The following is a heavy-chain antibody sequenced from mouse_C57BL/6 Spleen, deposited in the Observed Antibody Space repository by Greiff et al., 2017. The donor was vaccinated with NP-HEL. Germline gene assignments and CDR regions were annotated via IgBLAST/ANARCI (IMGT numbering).Heavy chain of an antibody. CDR3: AREGPYYYGSTYAMDY. Sequence: EVQLVESGGGLVKPGGSLKLSCAASGFTFSDYGMHWVRQAPEKGLEWVAYISSGSSTIYYADTVKGRFTISRDNAKNTLFLQMTSLRSEDTAMYYCAREGPYYYGSTYAMDYWGQEPQSPSPQ. V-gene: IGHV5-17*01. CDR2: ISSGSSTI. CDR1: GFTFSDYG. D-gene: IGHD1-1*01. J-gene: IGHJ4*01.